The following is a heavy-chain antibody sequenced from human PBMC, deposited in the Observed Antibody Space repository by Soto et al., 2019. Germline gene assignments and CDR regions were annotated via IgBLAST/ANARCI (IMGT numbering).Heavy chain of an antibody. CDR3: AREVSGGEAFDI. CDR1: GYTFTSYY. V-gene: IGHV1-46*04. D-gene: IGHD3-10*01. J-gene: IGHJ3*02. CDR2: INPSGGST. Sequence: ASLKVSCKASGYTFTSYYMHWVRQAPRQGLEWMGIINPSGGSTSYAQKLQGRVTMTRDTSTSTVYMELSSLRSEDTAVYYCAREVSGGEAFDIWGQGTMVTVSS.